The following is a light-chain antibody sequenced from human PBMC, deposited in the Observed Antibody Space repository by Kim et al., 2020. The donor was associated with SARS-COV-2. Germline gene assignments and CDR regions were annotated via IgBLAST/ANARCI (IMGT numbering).Light chain of an antibody. CDR3: LQEYDYPLT. CDR2: AAS. CDR1: QVISND. V-gene: IGKV1-6*01. Sequence: AIQMTQSPSSLSASVGDRVTITCRASQVISNDIGWYQQKPGRAPNILIYAASTLQSGVPSRFSGSGSGTDFTLTISSLQPEDSATYYCLQEYDYPLTFGGGTKGDIK. J-gene: IGKJ4*01.